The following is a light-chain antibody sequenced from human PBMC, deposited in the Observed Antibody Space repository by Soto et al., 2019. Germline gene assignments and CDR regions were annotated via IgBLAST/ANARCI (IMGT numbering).Light chain of an antibody. V-gene: IGLV2-14*01. CDR3: ISYTTSSTVV. CDR2: EVS. Sequence: QSALTQPASVSGSPGQSITISCTGTSSDVGTYKYVSWYQQYPGKAPKLIIYEVSNRPSGVSNRFSGSKSGNTASLTISGLQAEDEADYYCISYTTSSTVVFGGGTKLTVL. CDR1: SSDVGTYKY. J-gene: IGLJ2*01.